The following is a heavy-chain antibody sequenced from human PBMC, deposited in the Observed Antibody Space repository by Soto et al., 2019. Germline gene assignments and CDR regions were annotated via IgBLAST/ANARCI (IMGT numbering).Heavy chain of an antibody. V-gene: IGHV4-59*08. J-gene: IGHJ5*02. Sequence: SETLFLTCTVSGGSISSYYWSWIRQPPGKGLEWIGYIYYSGSTNYNPSLKSRVTISVDTSRNQFSLKLSSVTAADTAVYYCARLLWSRGDWFDPWGQGTLVTVSS. CDR2: IYYSGST. CDR3: ARLLWSRGDWFDP. D-gene: IGHD3-10*01. CDR1: GGSISSYY.